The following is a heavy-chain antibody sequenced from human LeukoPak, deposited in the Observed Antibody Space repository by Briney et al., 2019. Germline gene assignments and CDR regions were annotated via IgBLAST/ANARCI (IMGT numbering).Heavy chain of an antibody. Sequence: SVKVSCKASGGTFSSYAISWVRQAPGQGLEWMGGIIPIFGTANYAQKFQGSVTITADKSTSTAYMELSSLRSEDTAVYYCARGLGELSFDLCYWGQGTLVTVSS. CDR3: ARGLGELSFDLCY. D-gene: IGHD3-16*02. V-gene: IGHV1-69*06. CDR2: IIPIFGTA. J-gene: IGHJ4*02. CDR1: GGTFSSYA.